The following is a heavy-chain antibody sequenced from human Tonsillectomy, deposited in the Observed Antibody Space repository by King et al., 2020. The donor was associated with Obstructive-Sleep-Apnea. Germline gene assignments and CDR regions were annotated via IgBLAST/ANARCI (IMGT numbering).Heavy chain of an antibody. D-gene: IGHD2-15*01. CDR1: GYTFTSYG. V-gene: IGHV1-18*04. CDR3: ARDIPGRYCSGGSCYLPDV. Sequence: VQLVESGAEVKKPGASVKVSCKASGYTFTSYGISWVRQAPGQGLEWMGWISAYNGNTNYAQKLQGRVTMTTDTSTSTAYMELRSLRSDDTAVYYCARDIPGRYCSGGSCYLPDVWGQGTTVTVSS. CDR2: ISAYNGNT. J-gene: IGHJ6*02.